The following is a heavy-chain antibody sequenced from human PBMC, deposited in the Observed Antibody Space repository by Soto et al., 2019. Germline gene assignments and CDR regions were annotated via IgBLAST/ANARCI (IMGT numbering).Heavy chain of an antibody. CDR1: CYTFTSYG. J-gene: IGHJ4*02. Sequence: ASVKVSCKSRCYTFTSYGITLFRHSPGQGLEWMGWINAYNGNTNYAQNLQGRVTMTTDTSTSTADMELRSLTSDDTAVYYCARDFILVAGPDNWGQGTQVTVSS. CDR2: INAYNGNT. CDR3: ARDFILVAGPDN. V-gene: IGHV1-18*01. D-gene: IGHD6-19*01.